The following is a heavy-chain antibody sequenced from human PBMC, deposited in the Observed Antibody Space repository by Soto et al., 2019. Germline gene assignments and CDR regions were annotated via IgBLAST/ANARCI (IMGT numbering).Heavy chain of an antibody. CDR1: GFTFSTYG. Sequence: QVHLVESGGGVVRPGRSLRLACEVSGFTFSTYGMHWVRQAPGKGLQWVAVIWYDGTNAYYADSVKGRFTISRDNSKDTLYLEMNNLRTEDTAVYYCARVEAPLIHSDHYYYGMDVWGQGTTVTV. D-gene: IGHD5-18*01. V-gene: IGHV3-33*01. CDR3: ARVEAPLIHSDHYYYGMDV. CDR2: IWYDGTNA. J-gene: IGHJ6*02.